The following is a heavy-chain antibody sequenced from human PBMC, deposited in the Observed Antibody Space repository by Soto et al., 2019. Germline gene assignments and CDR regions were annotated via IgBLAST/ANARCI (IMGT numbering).Heavy chain of an antibody. V-gene: IGHV3-9*01. J-gene: IGHJ4*02. CDR3: AKGTSDCSGGSCYLWGFDY. CDR2: ISWNSGSI. D-gene: IGHD2-15*01. CDR1: GFTFDDYA. Sequence: GGSLRLSCAASGFTFDDYAMHWVRQAPGKGLEWVSGISWNSGSIGYADSVKGRFTISRDNAKNSLYLQMNSLRAEDTALYYCAKGTSDCSGGSCYLWGFDYWGQGTLVTVSS.